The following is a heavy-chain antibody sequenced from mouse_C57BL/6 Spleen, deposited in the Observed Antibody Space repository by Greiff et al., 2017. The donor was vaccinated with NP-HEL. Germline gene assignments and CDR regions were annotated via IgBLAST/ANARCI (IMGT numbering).Heavy chain of an antibody. Sequence: VQLQQSGAELVRPGASVKLSCTASGFNIKDDYMHWVKQRPEQGLEWIGWIDPENGDTEYASKFQGKATITADTSSNTAYLQLSSLTSEDTAVYYCTNWDESAMDYWGQGTSVTVSS. CDR3: TNWDESAMDY. CDR1: GFNIKDDY. J-gene: IGHJ4*01. CDR2: IDPENGDT. V-gene: IGHV14-4*01. D-gene: IGHD4-1*01.